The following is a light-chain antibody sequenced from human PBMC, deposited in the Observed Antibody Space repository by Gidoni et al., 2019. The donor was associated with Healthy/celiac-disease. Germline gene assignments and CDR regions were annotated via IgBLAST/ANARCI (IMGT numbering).Light chain of an antibody. V-gene: IGLV3-1*01. J-gene: IGLJ2*01. CDR1: KLGDKY. CDR3: QAWDSSTAVV. Sequence: SYELTQPPSVSVSPGQTASITRSGDKLGDKYACWYQQKPGQSPVLVIYQDSKRPSGIPERFSGSNSGNTATLTISGTQAMDEADYYCQAWDSSTAVVFGGGTKPTVL. CDR2: QDS.